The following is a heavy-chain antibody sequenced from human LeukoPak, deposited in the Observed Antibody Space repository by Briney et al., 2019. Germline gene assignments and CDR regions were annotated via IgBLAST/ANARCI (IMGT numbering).Heavy chain of an antibody. J-gene: IGHJ4*02. V-gene: IGHV3-74*01. Sequence: GGSLRLSCEASGFTFTDYWMHWVRQVPGTGLVWVSRINSDGSSTSYADFVKGRFTISRDNAKNTLYLQMNSLRPEDTAVYYCARGRRINEYGDYGPSDYWGQGTLVTVSS. D-gene: IGHD4-17*01. CDR1: GFTFTDYW. CDR2: INSDGSST. CDR3: ARGRRINEYGDYGPSDY.